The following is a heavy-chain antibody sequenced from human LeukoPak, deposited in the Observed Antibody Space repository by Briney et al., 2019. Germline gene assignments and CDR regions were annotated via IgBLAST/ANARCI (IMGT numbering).Heavy chain of an antibody. Sequence: SETLSLTCTVSGGSIKSYYWSWIRQPPGKGLEWIGQIYYSGSTNYNPSLKSRVTISLDTSKNQFSLKLNSVTAADTAVYYCARAMGGAGTVIDYWGQGTLVTVSS. D-gene: IGHD6-13*01. V-gene: IGHV4-59*01. CDR2: IYYSGST. J-gene: IGHJ4*02. CDR1: GGSIKSYY. CDR3: ARAMGGAGTVIDY.